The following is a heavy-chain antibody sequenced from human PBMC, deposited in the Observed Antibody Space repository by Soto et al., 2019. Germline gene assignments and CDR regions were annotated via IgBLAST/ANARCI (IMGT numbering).Heavy chain of an antibody. CDR3: ARHSGYTWAYGLDV. D-gene: IGHD5-12*01. V-gene: IGHV5-10-1*01. CDR2: IDPSDSYA. Sequence: EVQLVQSGAEVKKPGQSLRISCKSSGYRITDYWISWVRQMPGKGLEWMGRIDPSDSYATYSPSFQGHVTISTDKSISTAYLQWSSLKASDTAMYFCARHSGYTWAYGLDVWGQGPTVTVSS. J-gene: IGHJ6*02. CDR1: GYRITDYW.